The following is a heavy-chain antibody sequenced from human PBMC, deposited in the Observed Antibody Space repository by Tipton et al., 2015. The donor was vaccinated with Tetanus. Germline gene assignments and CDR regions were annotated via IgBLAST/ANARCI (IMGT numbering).Heavy chain of an antibody. J-gene: IGHJ4*02. D-gene: IGHD3-3*01. CDR2: ISYSGST. CDR1: GGSVRSGDYQ. CDR3: ARANYDNSKKGPFDS. V-gene: IGHV4-61*08. Sequence: TLSLTCTVSGGSVRSGDYQWNWIRQPPGKGLEWLAYISYSGSTNSNYDLKSRITTSHDTSKNQFFLRLTSVTSADTAVYYCARANYDNSKKGPFDSWGQGALVIVSS.